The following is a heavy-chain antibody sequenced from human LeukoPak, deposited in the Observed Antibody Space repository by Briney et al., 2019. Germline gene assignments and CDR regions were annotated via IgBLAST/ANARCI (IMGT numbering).Heavy chain of an antibody. J-gene: IGHJ4*02. V-gene: IGHV4-39*07. CDR2: IYYSGST. Sequence: PSETLSLTCTVSGGSISNSSSYWGWIRQPPGKGLEWIGSIYYSGSTYYNPSLKSRVTISVDTSKNQFSLKLSSVTAADTAVYYCARDLGIAARPDYWGQGTLVTVSS. D-gene: IGHD6-6*01. CDR3: ARDLGIAARPDY. CDR1: GGSISNSSSY.